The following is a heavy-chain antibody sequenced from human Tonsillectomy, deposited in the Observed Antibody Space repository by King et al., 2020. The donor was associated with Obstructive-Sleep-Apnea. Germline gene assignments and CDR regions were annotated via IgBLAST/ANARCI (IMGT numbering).Heavy chain of an antibody. CDR1: GGSISTGSDY. J-gene: IGHJ1*01. V-gene: IGHV4-39*07. D-gene: IGHD6-19*01. Sequence: LQLQESGPGLVKPSETLSLTCTVSGGSISTGSDYWGWVRQPPGQGLEWIGNIYNNGRFYYNPSLKSRVTISMDTSKNQFSLRLNTVTAADTAFYYCTRMPAVAGLEYFHRWGQGTLVTVSS. CDR2: IYNNGRF. CDR3: TRMPAVAGLEYFHR.